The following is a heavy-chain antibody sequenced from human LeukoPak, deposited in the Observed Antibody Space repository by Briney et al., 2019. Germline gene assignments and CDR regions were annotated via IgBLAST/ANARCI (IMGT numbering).Heavy chain of an antibody. Sequence: GRSLRLSCAASGFTFSSYAMHWVRQAPGEGLEWVAVISYDGSNKYYADSVKGRFTISRDNSKNTLYLQMNSLRAEDTAVYYCARGRYFDRYYFDYWGQGTLVTVSS. V-gene: IGHV3-30*04. D-gene: IGHD3-9*01. CDR1: GFTFSSYA. J-gene: IGHJ4*02. CDR3: ARGRYFDRYYFDY. CDR2: ISYDGSNK.